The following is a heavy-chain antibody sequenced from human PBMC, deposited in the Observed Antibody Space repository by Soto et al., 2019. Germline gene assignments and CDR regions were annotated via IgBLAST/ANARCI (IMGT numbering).Heavy chain of an antibody. Sequence: AGGSLRLSCTASGFSFSTSAMTWVRQAPGKGLVWVSFFNENSGDTQFAGSVGGRFTVSRDTSENTLYLQMNSLRAEDTAVYYCARGHSFSNYDAASYGMYVRAQRSTVTVSS. D-gene: IGHD4-4*01. J-gene: IGHJ6*02. CDR2: FNENSGDT. V-gene: IGHV3-23*01. CDR1: GFSFSTSA. CDR3: ARGHSFSNYDAASYGMYV.